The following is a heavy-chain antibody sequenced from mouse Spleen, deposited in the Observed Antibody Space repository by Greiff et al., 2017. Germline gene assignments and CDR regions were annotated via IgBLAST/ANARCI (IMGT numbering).Heavy chain of an antibody. CDR1: GYAFTNYL. V-gene: IGHV1-54*01. CDR3: AREGWAPFDY. Sequence: QVQLQQSGAELVRPGTSVKVSCKASGYAFTNYLIEWVKQRPGQGLEWIGVINPGSGGTNYNEKFKGKATLTADKSSSTAYMQLSSLTSEDSAVYFCAREGWAPFDYWGQGTTLTVSS. D-gene: IGHD3-3*01. CDR2: INPGSGGT. J-gene: IGHJ2*01.